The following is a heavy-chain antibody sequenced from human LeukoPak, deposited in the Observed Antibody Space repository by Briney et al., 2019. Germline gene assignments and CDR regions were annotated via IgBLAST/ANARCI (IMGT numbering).Heavy chain of an antibody. Sequence: GESLKISCKGSGYSFTSYWISWVRQMPGKGLEWMGRIDPSDSYTNYSLSFQGHVTISADKSISTAYLQWSSLKASDTAMYYCANSPRYCSGGSCSAPPYYWGQGTLVTVSS. J-gene: IGHJ4*02. V-gene: IGHV5-10-1*01. CDR1: GYSFTSYW. CDR2: IDPSDSYT. D-gene: IGHD2-15*01. CDR3: ANSPRYCSGGSCSAPPYY.